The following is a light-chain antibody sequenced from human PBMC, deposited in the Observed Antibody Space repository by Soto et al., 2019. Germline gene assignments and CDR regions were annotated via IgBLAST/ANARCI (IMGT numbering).Light chain of an antibody. V-gene: IGLV1-40*01. Sequence: QSVLTQPPSVSGAPGQRVTISCTESSSNIGAGYDVHWYQQLPGTAPKLHIYANSNRPSGVPDRFSVSKSGTSASLAITGLQAEDEADYYCQSYDSSLSAWVFGGGTKVTVL. CDR2: ANS. CDR3: QSYDSSLSAWV. J-gene: IGLJ3*02. CDR1: SSNIGAGYD.